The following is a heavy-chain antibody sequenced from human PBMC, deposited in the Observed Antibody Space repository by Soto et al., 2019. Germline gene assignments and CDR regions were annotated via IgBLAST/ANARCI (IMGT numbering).Heavy chain of an antibody. J-gene: IGHJ6*02. D-gene: IGHD1-26*01. CDR3: ARQGSWPYYYYGLDV. V-gene: IGHV1-18*01. Sequence: GPEVRKPGASVKVSCEASGYTFTTSGISWVRQVPGQGLEWMGGISTYNGDTNSAQNFQGRVLMTADTSTGTAYMELMSLKSDDTAVYYCARQGSWPYYYYGLDVWGQGTTVTVSS. CDR2: ISTYNGDT. CDR1: GYTFTTSG.